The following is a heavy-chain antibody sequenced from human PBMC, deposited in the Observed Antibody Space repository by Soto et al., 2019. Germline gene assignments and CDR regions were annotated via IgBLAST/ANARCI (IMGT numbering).Heavy chain of an antibody. CDR2: ISGGGDST. CDR1: GFTFSSYA. J-gene: IGHJ6*02. Sequence: GGSLRLSCAASGFTFSSYAMSWVRQAPGKGLEWVSAISGGGDSTYYADSVKGRFTLSRDNSKNTLYLQMNSLRAEDTAVYYCAKPHPTPDYVFWSGNYHGMDVWGQGNTVTVSS. CDR3: AKPHPTPDYVFWSGNYHGMDV. V-gene: IGHV3-23*01. D-gene: IGHD3-3*01.